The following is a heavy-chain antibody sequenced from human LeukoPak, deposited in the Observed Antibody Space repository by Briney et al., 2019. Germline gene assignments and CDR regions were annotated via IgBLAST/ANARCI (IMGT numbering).Heavy chain of an antibody. CDR2: INPNSGGT. V-gene: IGHV1-2*02. Sequence: ASVKVSCKASGYTFTGYYMHWVRQAPGQGLEWMGWINPNSGGTNYAQKFQGRVAMTRDTSISTAYMELSRLRSDDTAVYYCARRAGAYSHPYDYWGQGTLVTVSS. CDR3: ARRAGAYSHPYDY. J-gene: IGHJ4*02. D-gene: IGHD4/OR15-4a*01. CDR1: GYTFTGYY.